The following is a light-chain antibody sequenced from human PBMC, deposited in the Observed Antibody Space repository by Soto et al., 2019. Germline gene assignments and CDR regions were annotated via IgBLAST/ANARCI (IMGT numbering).Light chain of an antibody. V-gene: IGLV2-11*01. CDR2: DVR. J-gene: IGLJ3*02. CDR3: CSYAGSYTWV. Sequence: QSALTQPRSVSGSPGQSVTVSCTGTSSDIGTYSYVSWFQHHPGKAPKLMIYDVRERPSGVPDRFSGSKSGNPASMTISVLQTEDEADYYCCSYAGSYTWVFGGGTKVTVL. CDR1: SSDIGTYSY.